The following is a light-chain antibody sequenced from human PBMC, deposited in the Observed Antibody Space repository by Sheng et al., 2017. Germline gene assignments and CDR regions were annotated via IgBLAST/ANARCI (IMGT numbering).Light chain of an antibody. CDR3: QRYDVSPLS. V-gene: IGKV1-5*03. CDR2: KAS. Sequence: DIQMTQSPSSVSASVGDRVTITCRASQDIGSWLAWYQQKPGKAPKLLIYKASSLESGVPSRFTGSGFGTEFTLTISSLQPDDFATYYCQRYDVSPLSFGGGTKVEIK. CDR1: QDIGSW. J-gene: IGKJ4*01.